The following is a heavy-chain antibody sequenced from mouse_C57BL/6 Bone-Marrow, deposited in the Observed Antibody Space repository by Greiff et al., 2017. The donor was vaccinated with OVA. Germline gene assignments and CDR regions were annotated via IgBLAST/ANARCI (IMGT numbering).Heavy chain of an antibody. CDR1: GFPFSAFY. V-gene: IGHV7-1*01. Sequence: MLVESGGGLVQSGRSLRLPCSTSGFPFSAFYMEWVRQAAGKGLEWIAASRNKANDYTTEYSASVTGRFIVSRDTSQSILYLQMNALRAEDPAIYYCAREEYCWYYDIGGRGPTVTVTS. CDR2: SRNKANDYTT. CDR3: AREEYCWYYDI. J-gene: IGHJ1*03. D-gene: IGHD5-2*01.